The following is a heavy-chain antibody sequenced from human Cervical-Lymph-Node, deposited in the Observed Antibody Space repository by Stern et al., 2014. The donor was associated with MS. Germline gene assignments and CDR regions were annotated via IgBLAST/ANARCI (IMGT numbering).Heavy chain of an antibody. CDR2: ISDSSTYI. CDR3: ARGLLPDWNMDV. J-gene: IGHJ6*02. D-gene: IGHD1-26*01. CDR1: GFTFSSYL. Sequence: EVQLVESGGGLVKPGGSLSLSCAASGFTFSSYLMNWVRQAPGKGLEWVSAISDSSTYIYYADSVKGRFTISRDNAKNSLYLQMNSLRAEDTAVYYCARGLLPDWNMDVWGQGTTVTVSS. V-gene: IGHV3-21*02.